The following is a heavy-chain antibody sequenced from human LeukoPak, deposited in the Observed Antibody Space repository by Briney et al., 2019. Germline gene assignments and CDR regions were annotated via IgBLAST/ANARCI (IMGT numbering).Heavy chain of an antibody. CDR3: ARVALWFGEYPAGYFDY. D-gene: IGHD3-10*01. CDR2: ISSSSSTI. CDR1: GFTFSRYS. J-gene: IGHJ4*02. V-gene: IGHV3-48*04. Sequence: GGSLRLSCAASGFTFSRYSMNWVRQAPGKGLEWVSYISSSSSTIYYADSVKGRFTISRDDAKNSLYLQMNSLRAEDTAVYYCARVALWFGEYPAGYFDYWGQGTLVTVSS.